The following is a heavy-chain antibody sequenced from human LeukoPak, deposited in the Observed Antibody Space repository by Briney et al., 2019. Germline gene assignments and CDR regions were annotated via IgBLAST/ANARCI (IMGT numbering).Heavy chain of an antibody. V-gene: IGHV3-7*05. J-gene: IGHJ4*02. D-gene: IGHD3-10*01. CDR3: ARWTYVSGTWFLDS. Sequence: PGESLRLSCEASGFTFNSYWMSWVRQAPGKGLEWVADINEDGSTIYYVNSVKGRFTISRDNAKNSLSLQLNTLRAEDRAVYYFARWTYVSGTWFLDSWGQGALVTVSS. CDR1: GFTFNSYW. CDR2: INEDGSTI.